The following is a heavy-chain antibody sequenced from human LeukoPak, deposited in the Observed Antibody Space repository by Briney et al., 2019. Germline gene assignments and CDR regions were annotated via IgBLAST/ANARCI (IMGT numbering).Heavy chain of an antibody. Sequence: GGSLRLSCAASGFTFRSYSMNWVRQAPGKGLEWVSSISSSSSYIYYADSVKGRFTISRDNAKNSLYLQMNSLRAEDTAVYYCARATTGGVDYFDYWGQGTLVTVSS. CDR3: ARATTGGVDYFDY. J-gene: IGHJ4*02. CDR2: ISSSSSYI. CDR1: GFTFRSYS. V-gene: IGHV3-21*01. D-gene: IGHD1-26*01.